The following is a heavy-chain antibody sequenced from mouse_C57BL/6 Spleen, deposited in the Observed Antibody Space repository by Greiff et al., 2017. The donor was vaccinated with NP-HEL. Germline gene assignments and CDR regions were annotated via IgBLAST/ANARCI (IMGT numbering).Heavy chain of an antibody. V-gene: IGHV1-54*01. CDR3: ARGYYGSSPDY. CDR1: GYAFTNYL. Sequence: QVQLQQSGAELVRPGTSVKVSCKASGYAFTNYLIEWVKQRPGQGLEWIGVINPGSGGTNYNEKFKGTATLTEDKSSSTAYMQLSSLTSEDSAVYFCARGYYGSSPDYWGQGTTLTVSS. J-gene: IGHJ2*01. CDR2: INPGSGGT. D-gene: IGHD1-1*01.